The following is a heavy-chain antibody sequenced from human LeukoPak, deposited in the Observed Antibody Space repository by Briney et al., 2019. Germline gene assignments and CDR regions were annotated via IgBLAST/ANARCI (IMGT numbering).Heavy chain of an antibody. CDR1: GYTFTGYY. V-gene: IGHV1-2*06. J-gene: IGHJ3*02. CDR2: INPNSGGT. CDR3: AGDGGSSRGDAFDI. Sequence: ASVKVSCKASGYTFTGYYIHWVRQAPGQGLEWMGRINPNSGGTNYVQKFQGRVTMTRDTSISTAYMELSSLRSEDTAVYYCAGDGGSSRGDAFDIWGQGTMVTVSS. D-gene: IGHD1-26*01.